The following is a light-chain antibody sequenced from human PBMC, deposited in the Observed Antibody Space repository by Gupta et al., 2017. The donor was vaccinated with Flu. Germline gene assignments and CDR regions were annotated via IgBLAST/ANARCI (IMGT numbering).Light chain of an antibody. Sequence: DIQMTQSPSTLSASVGDTVTITCRASQSISSWLAWYQQKPGKAPKLLIYKASILENGVPSGFSGSGSGTEFTLTISALQPDDFATYYCQQYYTYPWTFGQGTKVEIK. CDR3: QQYYTYPWT. J-gene: IGKJ1*01. V-gene: IGKV1-5*03. CDR1: QSISSW. CDR2: KAS.